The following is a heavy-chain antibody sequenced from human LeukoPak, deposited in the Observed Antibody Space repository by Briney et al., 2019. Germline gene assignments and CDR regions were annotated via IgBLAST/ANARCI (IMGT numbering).Heavy chain of an antibody. CDR1: GYSFTDYG. Sequence: GASVKVSCKASGYSFTDYGLGWVRQAPGQGLEWMGGIIPIFGTANYAQKFQGRVTITADKSTSTAYMELSSLRSEDTAVYYCARSSIIAAAGPYYFDYWGQGTLVTVSS. CDR3: ARSSIIAAAGPYYFDY. CDR2: IIPIFGTA. J-gene: IGHJ4*02. V-gene: IGHV1-69*06. D-gene: IGHD6-13*01.